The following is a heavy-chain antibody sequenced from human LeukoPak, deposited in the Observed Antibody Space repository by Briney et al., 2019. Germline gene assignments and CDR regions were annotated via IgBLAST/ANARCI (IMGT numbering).Heavy chain of an antibody. CDR3: ARGPWASGTQITSLDL. CDR1: GFTFSGSA. V-gene: IGHV3-73*01. CDR2: IRSKANSYAT. D-gene: IGHD3-10*01. Sequence: GGSLRLSCAASGFTFSGSAMHWVRQASGKGLEWVGRIRSKANSYATAYAASVKVRFTISRDNSKNTLDLQMNSLRAEDMAVYYCARGPWASGTQITSLDLWGRGTLVTVSS. J-gene: IGHJ2*01.